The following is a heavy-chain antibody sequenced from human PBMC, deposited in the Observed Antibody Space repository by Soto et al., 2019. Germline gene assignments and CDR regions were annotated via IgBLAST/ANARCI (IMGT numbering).Heavy chain of an antibody. Sequence: EVQMVESGGGLVQPGGSRRVSCAASGFSFSNYAMNWVRQAPGKWLEWVSYISIGSGSIFYADSVKGRFTISRDDAKNSLYMQMNTLIDEDTAVYYCVRDDRWAFDFWGQGKLVTVSS. CDR1: GFSFSNYA. D-gene: IGHD3-22*01. CDR2: ISIGSGSI. J-gene: IGHJ3*01. CDR3: VRDDRWAFDF. V-gene: IGHV3-48*02.